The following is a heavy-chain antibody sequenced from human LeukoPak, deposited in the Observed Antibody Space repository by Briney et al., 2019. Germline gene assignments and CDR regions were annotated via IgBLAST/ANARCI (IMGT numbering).Heavy chain of an antibody. Sequence: GGSLRLSCAASGFTFRSYWMRWVRQAPGKGLEWVSSISSSSSYIYYADSVKGRFTISRDNAKNSLYLQMNSLRAEDTAVYYCARDRYDFWSGFDYWGQGTLVTVSS. D-gene: IGHD3-3*01. CDR2: ISSSSSYI. CDR1: GFTFRSYW. J-gene: IGHJ4*02. V-gene: IGHV3-21*01. CDR3: ARDRYDFWSGFDY.